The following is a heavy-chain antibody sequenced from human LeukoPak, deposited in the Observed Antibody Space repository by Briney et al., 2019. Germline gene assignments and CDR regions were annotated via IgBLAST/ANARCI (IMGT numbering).Heavy chain of an antibody. Sequence: ASVKVSCKASGYSFNSQGMNWVRQAPGQGLEWMGWINTDSGNPTYAQGFTGRFVFSLDSSVSTAYLQISSLKAEDTAVYYCARARVRGVKNAFDIWGQGTMVTVSS. CDR3: ARARVRGVKNAFDI. D-gene: IGHD3-10*01. J-gene: IGHJ3*02. CDR1: GYSFNSQG. V-gene: IGHV7-4-1*02. CDR2: INTDSGNP.